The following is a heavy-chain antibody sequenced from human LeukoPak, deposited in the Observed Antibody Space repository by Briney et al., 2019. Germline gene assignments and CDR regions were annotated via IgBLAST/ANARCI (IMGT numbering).Heavy chain of an antibody. CDR3: ASPSIAAPTYYFDY. CDR1: GFTFTTYG. J-gene: IGHJ4*02. D-gene: IGHD6-13*01. V-gene: IGHV3-33*01. CDR2: IWYDGSNK. Sequence: GGSLRLSCAASGFTFTTYGMHWVRQAPGKGLEWVAVIWYDGSNKYFADSVKGRFTISRDNSENTLYLQMSSLRAEDTAVYYCASPSIAAPTYYFDYWGQGTLVTVSS.